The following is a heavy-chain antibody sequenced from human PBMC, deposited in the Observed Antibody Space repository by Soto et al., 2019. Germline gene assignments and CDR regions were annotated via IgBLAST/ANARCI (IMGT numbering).Heavy chain of an antibody. CDR3: ARNLRYDPICNGY. D-gene: IGHD3-22*01. CDR1: GGSISSGGYY. Sequence: ASETLSITCTVSGGSISSGGYYWSWIRQHPGKGLEWIGYIYYSGSTYYNPSLKSRVTISVDTSKNQFSLKLSSVTAADTAVYYCARNLRYDPICNGYWGQGTLVTVXS. V-gene: IGHV4-31*03. J-gene: IGHJ4*02. CDR2: IYYSGST.